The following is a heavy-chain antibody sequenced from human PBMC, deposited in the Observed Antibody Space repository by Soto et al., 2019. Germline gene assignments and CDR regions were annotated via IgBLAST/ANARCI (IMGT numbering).Heavy chain of an antibody. V-gene: IGHV1-18*01. CDR2: ISAYNGNT. CDR1: GYTFTSYG. Sequence: QVQLVQSGAEVKKPGASVKVSCKASGYTFTSYGITWVRQAPGQGLEWMGGISAYNGNTNYAQKLQGRVTMTTDTSTSTAYMELRSLRSDDTAVYYCARASSYCGGDCYYYYGMDVWGRGTLVTVSS. J-gene: IGHJ6*02. CDR3: ARASSYCGGDCYYYYGMDV. D-gene: IGHD2-21*02.